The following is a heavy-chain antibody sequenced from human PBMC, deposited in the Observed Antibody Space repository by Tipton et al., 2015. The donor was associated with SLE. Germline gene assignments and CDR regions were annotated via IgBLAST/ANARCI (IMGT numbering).Heavy chain of an antibody. V-gene: IGHV4-31*11. CDR2: IYHSGST. D-gene: IGHD6-19*01. CDR1: GGSISSVGYY. CDR3: ARVTGHSSGWYGWVDY. J-gene: IGHJ4*02. Sequence: TLSLTCAVSGGSISSVGYYWSWIRQHPGKGLEWIGHIYHSGSTFYSPSLRSRVTISVGTSKNQFSLKLSSVTAVDTAVFYCARVTGHSSGWYGWVDYWGQGTLVTVSS.